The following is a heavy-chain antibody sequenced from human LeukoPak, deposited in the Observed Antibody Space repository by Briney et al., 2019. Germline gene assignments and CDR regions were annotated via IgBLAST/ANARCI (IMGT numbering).Heavy chain of an antibody. CDR3: ASDVATIGY. J-gene: IGHJ4*02. Sequence: SETLSLTCTVSGTSINSGHYYWSWIRQPPGKGLEWLGFIFRSGIAHYSPSLESRLSISVDASNNQFSLKLDSVTAADTAVYYCASDVATIGYWGQGTLVTVSS. D-gene: IGHD5-12*01. CDR1: GTSINSGHYY. CDR2: IFRSGIA. V-gene: IGHV4-30-4*01.